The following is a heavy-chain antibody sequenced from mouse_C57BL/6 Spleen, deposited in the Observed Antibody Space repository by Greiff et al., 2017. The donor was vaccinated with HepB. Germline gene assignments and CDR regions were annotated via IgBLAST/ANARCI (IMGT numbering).Heavy chain of an antibody. D-gene: IGHD1-1*01. J-gene: IGHJ3*01. CDR2: IYPSDSET. CDR1: GYTFTSYW. CDR3: ARGMLYYYGISQFAY. V-gene: IGHV1-61*01. Sequence: QVQLQQPGAELVRPGSSVKLSCKASGYTFTSYWMDWVKQRPGQGLEWIGNIYPSDSETHYNQKFKDKATLTVDKSSSTAYMQLSSLTSEDSAVYYCARGMLYYYGISQFAYWGQGTLVTVSA.